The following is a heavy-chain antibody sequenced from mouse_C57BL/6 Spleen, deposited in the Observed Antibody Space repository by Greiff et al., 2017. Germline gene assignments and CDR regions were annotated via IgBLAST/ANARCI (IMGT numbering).Heavy chain of an antibody. CDR2: INPGSGGT. J-gene: IGHJ2*01. CDR3: ARNYYGSSLDY. Sequence: VKLMESGAELVRPGTSVKVSCKASGYAFTNYLIEWVKQRPGQGLEWIGVINPGSGGTNYNEKFKGKATLTADKSSSTAYMQLSSLTSEDSAVYFCARNYYGSSLDYWGQGTTLTGSS. D-gene: IGHD1-1*01. V-gene: IGHV1-54*01. CDR1: GYAFTNYL.